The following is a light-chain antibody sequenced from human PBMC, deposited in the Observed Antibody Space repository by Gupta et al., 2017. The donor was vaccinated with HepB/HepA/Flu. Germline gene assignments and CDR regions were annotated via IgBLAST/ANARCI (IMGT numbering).Light chain of an antibody. Sequence: DIVMTQSPDSLAVSLGERATINCKSSQTSLYGSENKNYSAWYQQKPGQPPKVIIYWTSTRESGVPDRFSGSGSGTDFTLTISSLQAEDVAVYYCQQDNSSPLAFGRGTKVEIK. V-gene: IGKV4-1*01. CDR2: WTS. CDR1: QTSLYGSENKNY. J-gene: IGKJ1*01. CDR3: QQDNSSPLA.